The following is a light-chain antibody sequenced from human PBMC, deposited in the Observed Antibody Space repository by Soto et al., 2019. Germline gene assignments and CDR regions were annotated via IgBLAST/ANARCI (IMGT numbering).Light chain of an antibody. CDR2: EVS. CDR3: CFFTGTASQYG. Sequence: SVLAKPASGSRSPGQAITISCTGTGSDFGRYDFVSWFQQHPGKVPKLVIYEVSSRPSGVSDRFSGSKSGNTASLTISGLQPDDEADSYCCFFTGTASQYGFGPGTKCTV. J-gene: IGLJ1*01. V-gene: IGLV2-14*01. CDR1: GSDFGRYDF.